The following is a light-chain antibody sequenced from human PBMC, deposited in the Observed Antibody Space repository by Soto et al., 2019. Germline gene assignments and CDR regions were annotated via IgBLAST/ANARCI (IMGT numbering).Light chain of an antibody. CDR3: SSYTSSSVV. J-gene: IGLJ2*01. Sequence: QSALTQPASVSGSPGHSITISCTGTSSDVGAYNYVSWYQQHPGKAPKLMIYDVSNRPSGVSNRFSGSKSGNTASLTISGLQAEDEADYYCSSYTSSSVVFGGGTKVTVL. CDR2: DVS. CDR1: SSDVGAYNY. V-gene: IGLV2-14*01.